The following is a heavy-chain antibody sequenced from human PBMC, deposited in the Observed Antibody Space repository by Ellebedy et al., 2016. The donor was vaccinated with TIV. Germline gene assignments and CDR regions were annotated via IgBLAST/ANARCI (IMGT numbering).Heavy chain of an antibody. CDR1: GYTFTGHY. J-gene: IGHJ4*02. Sequence: AASVKVSCKASGYTFTGHYLHWVRQAPGQGLEWLGWINLNSGDTNYAQRFQGRVTVTRDTSINTVYMELSRLRSDDTAVYYCARGQGQQWLVRPDYWGQGTLVTVSS. CDR2: INLNSGDT. V-gene: IGHV1-2*02. D-gene: IGHD6-19*01. CDR3: ARGQGQQWLVRPDY.